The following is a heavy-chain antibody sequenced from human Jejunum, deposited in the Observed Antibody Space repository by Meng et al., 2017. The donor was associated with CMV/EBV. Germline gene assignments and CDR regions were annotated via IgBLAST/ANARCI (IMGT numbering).Heavy chain of an antibody. J-gene: IGHJ2*01. CDR1: GYTFTSYA. Sequence: QVQLVWSGVELKQPGASVKVSCRPSGYTFTSYAINWVRQAPGQGPDWMGWIDPNTGNPTYDQGFTGRFVFSLDTSVSTAYLQINSLRADDTAVYYCARGGPYPDSSGFHWYFDLWGRGTLVTVSS. V-gene: IGHV7-4-1*02. CDR2: IDPNTGNP. CDR3: ARGGPYPDSSGFHWYFDL. D-gene: IGHD3-22*01.